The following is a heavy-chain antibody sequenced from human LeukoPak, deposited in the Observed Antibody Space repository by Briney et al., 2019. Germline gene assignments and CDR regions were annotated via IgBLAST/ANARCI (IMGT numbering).Heavy chain of an antibody. D-gene: IGHD1-26*01. V-gene: IGHV5-51*01. Sequence: GESLKISCKGSGYSFTSYWIGWVRQMPGKGLEWMGIIYPGDSDTRYSPSFQGQVIISADKSISTAYLQWSSLKASDTAMYYRARQIVGATNWFDPWGQGTLVTVSS. CDR2: IYPGDSDT. CDR1: GYSFTSYW. J-gene: IGHJ5*02. CDR3: ARQIVGATNWFDP.